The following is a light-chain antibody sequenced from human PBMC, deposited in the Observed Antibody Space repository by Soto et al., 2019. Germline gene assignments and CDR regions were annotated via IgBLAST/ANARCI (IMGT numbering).Light chain of an antibody. V-gene: IGLV2-14*03. J-gene: IGLJ1*01. CDR3: NSYTSNNTYV. Sequence: SALTQPASVSGSPGQAITISCSGTSSDVGAFNYVSWYQQHPGKAPKLMIYDVSNRPSGVSNRFSGSKSGNTASLTISGLRAEDEAEYYCNSYTSNNTYVFGTGTKVTVL. CDR2: DVS. CDR1: SSDVGAFNY.